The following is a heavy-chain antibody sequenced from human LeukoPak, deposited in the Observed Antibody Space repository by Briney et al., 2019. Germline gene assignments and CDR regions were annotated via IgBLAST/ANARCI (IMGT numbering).Heavy chain of an antibody. D-gene: IGHD3-22*01. Sequence: GGSLRLSCAASGFTVSSNCMSWVRQAPGKGLEWVSVIYSGGATSYADSVKGRFTISRDISKNTLDLQMNSLRGEDSAVYYCASGSSETSGYYKPLSSWGQGTLVTVSS. CDR1: GFTVSSNC. CDR3: ASGSSETSGYYKPLSS. V-gene: IGHV3-66*01. J-gene: IGHJ5*02. CDR2: IYSGGAT.